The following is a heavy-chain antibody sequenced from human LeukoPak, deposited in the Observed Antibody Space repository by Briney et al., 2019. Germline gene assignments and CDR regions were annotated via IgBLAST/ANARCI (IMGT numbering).Heavy chain of an antibody. J-gene: IGHJ1*01. Sequence: PSETLSLTCTVSGGSITSRYWSWIRQPAGKGLEWTGRIYISGSTDYNPSLKSRVTMSVDTSKNQFSLNLSSVTAADTAIYYCTRDGASYYSGSGSYSSEYFQHWGQGTLVTVSS. CDR1: GGSITSRY. V-gene: IGHV4-4*07. CDR3: TRDGASYYSGSGSYSSEYFQH. CDR2: IYISGST. D-gene: IGHD3-10*01.